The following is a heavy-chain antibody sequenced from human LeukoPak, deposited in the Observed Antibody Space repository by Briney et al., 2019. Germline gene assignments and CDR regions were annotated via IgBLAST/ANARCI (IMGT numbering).Heavy chain of an antibody. Sequence: SETLSLTCTVSGGSVSSGSYYWSWIRRPPGKGLEWIGCLYYSGSTNYNPSLKSRVTISVDTSKNQFSLKLSSVTAADTAVYYCARLDSGYSGYDTPDYWGQGTLVSVSS. D-gene: IGHD5-12*01. J-gene: IGHJ4*02. CDR1: GGSVSSGSYY. CDR2: LYYSGST. CDR3: ARLDSGYSGYDTPDY. V-gene: IGHV4-61*01.